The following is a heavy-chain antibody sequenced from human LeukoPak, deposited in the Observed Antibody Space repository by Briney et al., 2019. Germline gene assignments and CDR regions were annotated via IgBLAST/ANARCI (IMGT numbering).Heavy chain of an antibody. CDR2: VRSKGNSYAT. Sequence: PPGGSLRLSCAASGFTFSGSVIHCARQASGKGLEWVAFVRSKGNSYATAYAASVKGRFTISRDDAKNTAYLRMNSLKTEDTAVYYCTRHESGSYRYFDYWGQGTLVTVSS. V-gene: IGHV3-73*01. J-gene: IGHJ4*02. CDR3: TRHESGSYRYFDY. CDR1: GFTFSGSV. D-gene: IGHD1-26*01.